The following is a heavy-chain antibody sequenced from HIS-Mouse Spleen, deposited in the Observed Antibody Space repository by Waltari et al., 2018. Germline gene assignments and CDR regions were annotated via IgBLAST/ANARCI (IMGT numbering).Heavy chain of an antibody. CDR1: GYRFTSYW. CDR3: ARRRAARGDAFDI. J-gene: IGHJ3*02. CDR2: IYPGDSDT. Sequence: EVQLVQSGAEVKKPGESLKISCKGSGYRFTSYWIGWVRQRPGKGLEWMGVIYPGDSDTRYSPSFQGQVTISADKSISTAYLQWSSLKASDTAMYYCARRRAARGDAFDIWGQGTMVTVSS. V-gene: IGHV5-51*03. D-gene: IGHD6-6*01.